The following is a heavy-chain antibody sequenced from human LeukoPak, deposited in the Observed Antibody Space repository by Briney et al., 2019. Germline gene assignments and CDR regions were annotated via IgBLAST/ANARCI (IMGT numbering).Heavy chain of an antibody. CDR3: AKAGYSYGYWSTVAY. Sequence: GGSLRLSCAASGFTFSSYGMHWVRQAPGKGLEWVSAISGSGGSTYYADSVKGRFTISRDNSKNTLYLQMNSLRAEDTAVYYCAKAGYSYGYWSTVAYWGQGTLVTVSS. V-gene: IGHV3-23*01. CDR2: ISGSGGST. D-gene: IGHD5-18*01. CDR1: GFTFSSYG. J-gene: IGHJ4*02.